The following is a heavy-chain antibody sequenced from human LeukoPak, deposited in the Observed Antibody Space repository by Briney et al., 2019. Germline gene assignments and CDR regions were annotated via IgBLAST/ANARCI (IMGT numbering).Heavy chain of an antibody. CDR1: GFTFSSYG. D-gene: IGHD3-10*01. CDR2: ISYDGSNK. V-gene: IGHV3-30*18. CDR3: AKVGYYGSGSYTKAKKAYYFDY. J-gene: IGHJ4*02. Sequence: GGSLRLSCAASGFTFSSYGMHGVRQAPGKGLEWVAVISYDGSNKYYADSVRGRFTISRDNSKNTLYLQMNSLRAEDTAVYYCAKVGYYGSGSYTKAKKAYYFDYWGQGTLVTVSS.